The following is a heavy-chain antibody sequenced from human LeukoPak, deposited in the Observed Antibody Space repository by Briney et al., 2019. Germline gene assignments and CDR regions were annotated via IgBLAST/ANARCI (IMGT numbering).Heavy chain of an antibody. J-gene: IGHJ3*02. CDR3: ARNPTYSTSSRDAFDI. D-gene: IGHD6-6*01. CDR2: SYHSGSI. Sequence: PSQTLSLTCAVSGGSINSGGYSWSGIRQPPGKGLEWVGYSYHSGSIYYNPSLRSRVTISLDRSKNQFSLKLSSVTAADTAVYYCARNPTYSTSSRDAFDIWGQGTMVTVSS. V-gene: IGHV4-30-2*01. CDR1: GGSINSGGYS.